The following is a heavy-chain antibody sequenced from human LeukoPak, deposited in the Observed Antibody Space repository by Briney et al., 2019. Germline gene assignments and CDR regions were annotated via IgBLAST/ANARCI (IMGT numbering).Heavy chain of an antibody. Sequence: GGSLRLSCAASGFTFSSYSMNWVRQAPGKGLEWVSSISSSSSTIYYADSVKGRFTISRDNAKNSLYLQMNSLRAEDTAVYYCARGQLVRFFYYYMDVWGKGTTVTVSS. CDR2: ISSSSSTI. CDR3: ARGQLVRFFYYYMDV. V-gene: IGHV3-48*01. D-gene: IGHD6-6*01. CDR1: GFTFSSYS. J-gene: IGHJ6*03.